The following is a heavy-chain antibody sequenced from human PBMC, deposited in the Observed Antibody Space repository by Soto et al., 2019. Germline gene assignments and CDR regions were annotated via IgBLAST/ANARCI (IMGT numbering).Heavy chain of an antibody. J-gene: IGHJ4*03. CDR3: ATPRRDWGDGVDR. CDR1: GGPFGSSA. V-gene: IGHV1-69*01. D-gene: IGHD3-16*01. CDR2: NIPVFDKP. Sequence: QVQLVQSGADVKKPGSSVKVSCKTSGGPFGSSAISWVRQAPEQGLEWMGENIPVFDKPNYAQNFQGRLTITADEPTATVFMQLSRLGSQDTAVYFCATPRRDWGDGVDRWGLGTFVTVSS.